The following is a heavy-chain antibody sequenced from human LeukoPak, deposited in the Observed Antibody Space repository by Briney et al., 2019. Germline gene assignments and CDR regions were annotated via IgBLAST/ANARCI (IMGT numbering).Heavy chain of an antibody. D-gene: IGHD4-23*01. CDR2: IYHSGST. CDR3: ATLTTVVTAYYFDY. J-gene: IGHJ4*02. Sequence: SETLSLTCTVSGGSISSYYWSWIRQPPGKGLEWIGYIYHSGSTDYNPSLKSRVTISVDTSKSQFSLKLTSVTAADTAVYYCATLTTVVTAYYFDYWGQGTLVTVSS. V-gene: IGHV4-4*09. CDR1: GGSISSYY.